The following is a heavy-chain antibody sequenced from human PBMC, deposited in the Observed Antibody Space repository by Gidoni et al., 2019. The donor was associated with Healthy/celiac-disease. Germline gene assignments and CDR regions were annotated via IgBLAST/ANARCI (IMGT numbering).Heavy chain of an antibody. V-gene: IGHV1-2*02. J-gene: IGHJ4*02. Sequence: QVQLVQSGAEVKKPGASVKVSCKASGYTFTGYYMHWVRQAPGQGLEWMGWINTNSGGTNYAQKFQGRVTMTRDTSISTAYMELSRLRSDDTAVYYCARAGSYDFWSGYKFDYWGQGTLVTVSS. CDR1: GYTFTGYY. D-gene: IGHD3-3*01. CDR3: ARAGSYDFWSGYKFDY. CDR2: INTNSGGT.